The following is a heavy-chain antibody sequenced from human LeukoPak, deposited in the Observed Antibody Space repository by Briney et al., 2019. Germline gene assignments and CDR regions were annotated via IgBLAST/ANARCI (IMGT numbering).Heavy chain of an antibody. Sequence: ASVKVSCKASGFTFTGYYIHWVRQAPGQGLEWMGWISAYNGNTNYAQKLQGRVTMTTDTSTSTAYMELRSLRSDDTAVYYCARDLELRWLDAFDIWGQGTMVTVSS. CDR3: ARDLELRWLDAFDI. CDR2: ISAYNGNT. CDR1: GFTFTGYY. J-gene: IGHJ3*02. V-gene: IGHV1-18*04. D-gene: IGHD4-23*01.